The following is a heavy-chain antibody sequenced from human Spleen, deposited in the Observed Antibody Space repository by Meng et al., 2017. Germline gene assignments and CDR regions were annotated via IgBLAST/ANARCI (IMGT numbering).Heavy chain of an antibody. J-gene: IGHJ4*02. V-gene: IGHV1-46*01. CDR1: GYTFTSYY. CDR2: INPSGGST. D-gene: IGHD5-18*01. Sequence: ASVKVSCKASGYTFTSYYMHWVRQAPGQGLEWMGIINPSGGSTSYAQKFQDRVTMTRETSTSTVYMELSSLRSEDTAVYYCARGDTAMVTVDYWGQGTLVTVSS. CDR3: ARGDTAMVTVDY.